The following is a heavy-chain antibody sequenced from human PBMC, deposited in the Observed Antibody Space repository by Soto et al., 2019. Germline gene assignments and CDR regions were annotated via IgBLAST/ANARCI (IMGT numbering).Heavy chain of an antibody. CDR2: VYYSGTT. CDR1: GGSISTYY. CDR3: AGPSVAGTWGTFDY. V-gene: IGHV4-59*08. Sequence: SENLSLTCTVSGGSISTYYWSWIRQPPGKGLEWIGHVYYSGTTNYNASLKSRVAISVDTSKNQFSLKVTSVTAADTAVYYCAGPSVAGTWGTFDYWGQGTLVTVSS. D-gene: IGHD6-19*01. J-gene: IGHJ4*02.